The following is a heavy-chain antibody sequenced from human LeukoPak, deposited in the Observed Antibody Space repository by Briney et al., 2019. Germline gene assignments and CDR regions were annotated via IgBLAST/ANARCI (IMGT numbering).Heavy chain of an antibody. CDR2: IYYSGST. J-gene: IGHJ4*02. Sequence: SETLSLTCIVSGGSISSSSYYWGWIRQSPGKGLEWIGSIYYSGSTYYNPSLKSRVTISVDTSKNQFSLKLSSVTAADTAVYYCARATYYDFWSGYYGPDFEYWGQGTLVTVSS. V-gene: IGHV4-39*01. CDR3: ARATYYDFWSGYYGPDFEY. D-gene: IGHD3-3*01. CDR1: GGSISSSSYY.